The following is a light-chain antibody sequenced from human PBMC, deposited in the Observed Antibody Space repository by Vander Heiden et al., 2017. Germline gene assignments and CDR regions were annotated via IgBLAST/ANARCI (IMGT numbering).Light chain of an antibody. CDR1: QSLLHSNGYNY. CDR3: RQAIQTPWT. V-gene: IGKV2-28*01. J-gene: IGKJ1*01. Sequence: DLVMTQSPLLLPVTPGEPASNPCRSSQSLLHSNGYNYLDWYLQKPGQSQQLLIYLGSNRASGVPDRFSGSRSGTDFTLKISRVEAEDVGVYYCRQAIQTPWTFGQGTKVEIK. CDR2: LGS.